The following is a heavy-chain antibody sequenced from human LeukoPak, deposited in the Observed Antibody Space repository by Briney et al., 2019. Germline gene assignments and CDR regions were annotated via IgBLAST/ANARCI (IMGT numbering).Heavy chain of an antibody. Sequence: ASVKVSCKASSNSFDGFGMNWVRQAPGQSFESMGWISTYNGFTKYAEKFEGRVTLTTDKSTSTVYMDLRSLRSGDTAVYYCASDLTVAGMYNWFDPWGQGTLVTVSS. CDR1: SNSFDGFG. CDR2: ISTYNGFT. J-gene: IGHJ5*02. D-gene: IGHD6-19*01. CDR3: ASDLTVAGMYNWFDP. V-gene: IGHV1-18*01.